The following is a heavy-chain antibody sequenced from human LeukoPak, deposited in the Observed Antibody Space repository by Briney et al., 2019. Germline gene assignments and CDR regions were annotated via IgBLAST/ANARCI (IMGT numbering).Heavy chain of an antibody. CDR2: IYYSGST. V-gene: IGHV4-28*01. Sequence: PSDTLSLTCAVSGYSISSSNWWGWIRQPPGKGLEWIGYIYYSGSTYYNPSLKSRVTMSVDTSKNQLSLKLSSVTAVDTAVYYCARTVSRGDSFFDYWGQGTLVTVSS. J-gene: IGHJ4*02. CDR1: GYSISSSNW. CDR3: ARTVSRGDSFFDY. D-gene: IGHD2-15*01.